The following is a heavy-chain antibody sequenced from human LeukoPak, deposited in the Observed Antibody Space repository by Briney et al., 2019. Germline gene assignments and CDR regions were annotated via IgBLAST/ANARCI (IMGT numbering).Heavy chain of an antibody. D-gene: IGHD3-10*01. CDR1: GFSPSGYS. V-gene: IGHV3-48*02. J-gene: IGHJ4*02. CDR3: ARGSLNYYASGSYYMVF. Sequence: GGSLRLSCAASGFSPSGYSMNWVRQTPGKGLEWISYISSSMSITYYADSVKGRFTISRDNAKNSLYLQMNGLTDEDTAVYYCARGSLNYYASGSYYMVFWGQGTLVTVSS. CDR2: ISSSMSIT.